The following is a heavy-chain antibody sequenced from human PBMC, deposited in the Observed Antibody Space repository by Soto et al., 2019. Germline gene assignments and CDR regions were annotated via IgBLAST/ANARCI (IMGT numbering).Heavy chain of an antibody. CDR1: GVRVSIYG. CDR3: ARGAGVNYYYYSYGMDV. J-gene: IGHJ6*02. D-gene: IGHD3-10*01. V-gene: IGHV3-33*01. CDR2: IWYDGSNK. Sequence: GCLRICXAASGVRVSIYGMHWVRQAPGKGLEWVAVIWYDGSNKYYADSVKGRFTISRDNSKNTLYLQMNSLRAEDTAVYYCARGAGVNYYYYSYGMDVWGQGTTVTVSS.